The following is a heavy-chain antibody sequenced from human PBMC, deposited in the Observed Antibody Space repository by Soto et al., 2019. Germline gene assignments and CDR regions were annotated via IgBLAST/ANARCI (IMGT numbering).Heavy chain of an antibody. CDR1: GFTFSSYW. J-gene: IGHJ3*02. D-gene: IGHD2-15*01. CDR2: IYSGGST. Sequence: GGSLRLSCAASGFTFSSYWMSWVRQAPGKGLEWVSVIYSGGSTYYADSVKGRFTISRHNSKNTLYLQMNSLRAEDTAVYYCARGSGYCSGGSCSFIAFDIWGQGTMVTVSS. V-gene: IGHV3-53*04. CDR3: ARGSGYCSGGSCSFIAFDI.